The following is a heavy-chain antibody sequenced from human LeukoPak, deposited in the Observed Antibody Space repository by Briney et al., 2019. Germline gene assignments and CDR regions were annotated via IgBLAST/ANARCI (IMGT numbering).Heavy chain of an antibody. V-gene: IGHV1-69*13. J-gene: IGHJ4*02. CDR3: ARGEIFGVVIIPNYFAY. D-gene: IGHD3-3*01. Sequence: ASVKVSCKASGGTFSSYAISWVRQAPGQGLEWMGGIIPIFGTANYAQKFQGRVTITADESTSTAYMELSSLRSEDTAVYYCARGEIFGVVIIPNYFAYWGQGTLVTVSS. CDR2: IIPIFGTA. CDR1: GGTFSSYA.